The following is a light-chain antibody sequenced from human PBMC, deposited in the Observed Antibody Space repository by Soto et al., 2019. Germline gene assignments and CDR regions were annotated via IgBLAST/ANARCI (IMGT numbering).Light chain of an antibody. J-gene: IGKJ1*01. CDR3: QQYNNWPTWT. Sequence: EVVMTQSPATLSVSPGERATLSCRASRKSGSNYLAWYQQKPGQAPRLLIYGASTRATGIPARFSGSGSGTEFTLTISSLQSEDFAVYYCQQYNNWPTWTFGQGTKVDIK. CDR1: RKSGSNY. V-gene: IGKV3-15*01. CDR2: GAS.